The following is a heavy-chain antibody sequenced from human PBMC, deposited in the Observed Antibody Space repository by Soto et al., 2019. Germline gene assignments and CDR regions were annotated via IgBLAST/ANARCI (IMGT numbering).Heavy chain of an antibody. Sequence: QVQLQESGPGLVKPSGTLSLTCAVSGGSISSSNWWSWVRQPPGKGLEWIGEIYHSGSTNYNPSLKSRVTRSVDKSKNQFSLKLSSVTAADPAVYYCASTHQKDIHYYGMDVWGQGTTVTVSS. J-gene: IGHJ6*02. CDR1: GGSISSSNW. CDR3: ASTHQKDIHYYGMDV. V-gene: IGHV4-4*02. CDR2: IYHSGST.